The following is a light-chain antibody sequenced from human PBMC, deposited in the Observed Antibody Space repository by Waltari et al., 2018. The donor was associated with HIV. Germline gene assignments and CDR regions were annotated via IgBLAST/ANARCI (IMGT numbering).Light chain of an antibody. Sequence: DIVVTQSPGTLSLSPGERATLSCRASQSVRSSNLAWYQQKPGQAPRLLIYGASNRATGIPDRFSGSGSGTDSTLTISRLEPEDFAVYYCQQYGSSRRWTFGQGTKAEIK. J-gene: IGKJ1*01. CDR3: QQYGSSRRWT. CDR2: GAS. V-gene: IGKV3-20*01. CDR1: QSVRSSN.